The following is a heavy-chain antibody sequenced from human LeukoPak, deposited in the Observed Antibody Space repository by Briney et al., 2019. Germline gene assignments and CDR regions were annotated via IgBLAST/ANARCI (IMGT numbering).Heavy chain of an antibody. CDR1: GFTVSSNY. CDR2: IYSGGST. Sequence: GGSLRLSCAASGFTVSSNYMSWVRQAPGKGLEWVSVIYSGGSTYYADSVKGRFTISRDNSKNTLYLQMNSLRAEDTAVYYCAREYYYDSSGYYGMDVWGQGTTVTVSS. V-gene: IGHV3-66*01. J-gene: IGHJ6*02. D-gene: IGHD3-22*01. CDR3: AREYYYDSSGYYGMDV.